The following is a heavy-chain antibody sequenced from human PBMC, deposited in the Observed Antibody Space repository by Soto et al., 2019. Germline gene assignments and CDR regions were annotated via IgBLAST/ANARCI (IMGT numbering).Heavy chain of an antibody. CDR2: IWYDGSNK. D-gene: IGHD3-22*01. V-gene: IGHV3-33*01. J-gene: IGHJ4*02. CDR1: VVPFRSYG. CDR3: ARDDDDDSSGYYQRPFDY. Sequence: VVSLRLSFGAYVVPFRSYGVHWVRQAPGKGLEWVAVIWYDGSNKYYADSVKGRFTISRDNAKNSLYLQMNSLRAEDTAVYYCARDDDDDSSGYYQRPFDYWGQGTLVTVSS.